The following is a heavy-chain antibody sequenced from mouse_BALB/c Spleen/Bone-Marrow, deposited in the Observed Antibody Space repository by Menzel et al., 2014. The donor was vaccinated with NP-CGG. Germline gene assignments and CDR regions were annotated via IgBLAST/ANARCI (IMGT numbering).Heavy chain of an antibody. CDR2: INPDSSTI. D-gene: IGHD4-1*01. J-gene: IGHJ3*01. CDR1: GFDFSRYW. V-gene: IGHV4-1*02. Sequence: EVKVEESGGGLVQPGGSLKLSCAASGFDFSRYWMSWVRQAPGKGLEWIGEINPDSSTINYTPSLKDKFIISRDNAKNTLCLQMSKVRSEDTALYYCAPNWDRGFAYWGQGTLVTVSA. CDR3: APNWDRGFAY.